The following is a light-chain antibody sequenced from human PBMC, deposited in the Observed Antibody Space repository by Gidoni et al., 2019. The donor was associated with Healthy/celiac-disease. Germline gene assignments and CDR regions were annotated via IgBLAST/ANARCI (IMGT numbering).Light chain of an antibody. J-gene: IGLJ2*01. CDR2: EVS. CDR3: SSYTSSSNVV. CDR1: RSDVGSYNR. V-gene: IGLV2-18*02. Sequence: QSALTQPASVTGSRGPSVPISCTGTRSDVGSYNRVSWYQQPPGTARKLMIYEVSNRPPGVPDRFSGSKSGNTASLTISGLQAEDEADYYCSSYTSSSNVVFGGGTKLTVL.